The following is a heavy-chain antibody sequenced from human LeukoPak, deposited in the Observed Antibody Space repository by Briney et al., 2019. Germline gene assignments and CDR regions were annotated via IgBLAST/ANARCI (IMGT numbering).Heavy chain of an antibody. CDR1: GGSFSGYY. J-gene: IGHJ5*02. D-gene: IGHD3-10*01. V-gene: IGHV4-34*01. CDR3: ARPMIRGVKWFDP. Sequence: PSETLSLTCAVYGGSFSGYYWSWIRQPPGKGLEWIGEINHSGSTNYNPSLKSRVTISVDTSKNQFSLKLSSVTAADTAVYYCARPMIRGVKWFDPWGQGTLVTVSS. CDR2: INHSGST.